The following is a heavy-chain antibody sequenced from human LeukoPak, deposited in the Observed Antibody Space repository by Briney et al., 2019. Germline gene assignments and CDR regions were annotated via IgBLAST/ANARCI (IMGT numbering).Heavy chain of an antibody. D-gene: IGHD4-17*01. V-gene: IGHV1-2*02. J-gene: IGHJ4*02. Sequence: GASVRVSCKASGYTFTVYYMHWVRQAPGQGLEWMGWINPNSGGTNYAQKFQGRDTMTRDTSISTAYMELSRLRSDDTAVYYCARTYGDYVFPFDYWGQGTLVTVSS. CDR1: GYTFTVYY. CDR3: ARTYGDYVFPFDY. CDR2: INPNSGGT.